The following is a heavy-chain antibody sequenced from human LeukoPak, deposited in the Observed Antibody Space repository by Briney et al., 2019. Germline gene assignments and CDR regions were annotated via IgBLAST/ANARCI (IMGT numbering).Heavy chain of an antibody. D-gene: IGHD5-12*01. V-gene: IGHV3-23*01. J-gene: IGHJ4*02. CDR3: AKDGKWPRIREYYFDY. Sequence: GGSLRLSCAASGFTFSSYAMSCVRHAPGKGLEWDSAISGEGGRTCYADSVKGRLTISRANSKNTSYLKMNSLRAGDTAVYSCAKDGKWPRIREYYFDYWGQGTLVTVSS. CDR2: ISGEGGRT. CDR1: GFTFSSYA.